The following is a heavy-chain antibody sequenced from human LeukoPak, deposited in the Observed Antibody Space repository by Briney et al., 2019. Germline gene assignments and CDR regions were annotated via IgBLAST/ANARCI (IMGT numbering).Heavy chain of an antibody. J-gene: IGHJ3*02. D-gene: IGHD3-9*01. CDR3: ARVRYDILTGYYGDAFDI. CDR1: GGSISSYY. V-gene: IGHV4-59*01. Sequence: SETLPLTCTVSGGSISSYYWSWIRQPPGKGLEWIGYIYYSGSTNYNPSLKSRVTISVDTSKNQFSLKLSSVTAADTAVHYCARVRYDILTGYYGDAFDIWGQGTMVTVSS. CDR2: IYYSGST.